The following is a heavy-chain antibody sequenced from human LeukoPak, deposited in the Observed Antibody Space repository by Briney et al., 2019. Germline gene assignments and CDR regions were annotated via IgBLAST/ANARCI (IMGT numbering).Heavy chain of an antibody. CDR2: INHSGNA. CDR3: ARGHGSSSYVVGY. J-gene: IGHJ4*02. D-gene: IGHD6-6*01. CDR1: GGSFSGYY. V-gene: IGHV4-34*01. Sequence: SETLSLTCAVSGGSFSGYYWTWIRQPPGKGLEWIGEINHSGNANYNPSLKSRVTISLDMSENHFSLKLTSVTAADTAVYYCARGHGSSSYVVGYWGQGTLVTVSS.